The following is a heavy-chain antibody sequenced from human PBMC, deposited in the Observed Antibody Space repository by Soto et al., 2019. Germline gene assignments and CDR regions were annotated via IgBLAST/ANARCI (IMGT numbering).Heavy chain of an antibody. J-gene: IGHJ6*02. CDR3: AKDGAMVRGVEYYYYYGMDV. Sequence: PGGSLRLSCAASGFTFSSYGMHWVRQAPGKGLEWVAVISYDGSNKYYADSVKGRFTISRDNSKNTLYLQMNSLRAEDTAVYYCAKDGAMVRGVEYYYYYGMDVWGQGTTVTGSS. CDR1: GFTFSSYG. V-gene: IGHV3-30*18. D-gene: IGHD3-10*01. CDR2: ISYDGSNK.